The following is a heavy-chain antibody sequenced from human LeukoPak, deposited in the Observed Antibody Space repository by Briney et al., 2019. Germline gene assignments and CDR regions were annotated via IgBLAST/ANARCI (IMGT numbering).Heavy chain of an antibody. Sequence: GGSLRLSCEGAGFIFDNAWMSWVRQAPGKGLEWVANIKDDGSEKYYVDSVKGRFTISRDDAKNSLYLQMNSLRAEDTAVYYCARARDSSWDYWGQGTLVTVSS. J-gene: IGHJ4*02. CDR2: IKDDGSEK. D-gene: IGHD6-13*01. CDR1: GFIFDNAW. V-gene: IGHV3-7*03. CDR3: ARARDSSWDY.